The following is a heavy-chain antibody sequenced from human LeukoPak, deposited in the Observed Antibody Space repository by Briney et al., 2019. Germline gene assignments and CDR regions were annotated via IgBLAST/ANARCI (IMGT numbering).Heavy chain of an antibody. Sequence: GGSLRLSCAASGFMFSSYAMSWVRQAPGKGLEWVSAISGSGGSTYYADSVKGRFTISRDNSRNTLYLQMNSLRAEDTAVYYCARDGGYYFDYWGQGTLVTVSS. J-gene: IGHJ4*02. V-gene: IGHV3-23*01. CDR2: ISGSGGST. D-gene: IGHD3-3*01. CDR1: GFMFSSYA. CDR3: ARDGGYYFDY.